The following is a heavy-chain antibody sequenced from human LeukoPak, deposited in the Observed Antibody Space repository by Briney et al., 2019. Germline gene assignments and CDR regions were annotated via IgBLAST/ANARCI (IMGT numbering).Heavy chain of an antibody. CDR1: GGSVSSGSDY. D-gene: IGHD6-19*01. CDR2: IYYSGST. V-gene: IGHV4-61*01. Sequence: KPSETLSLTCTVSGGSVSSGSDYWSWIRQPPGKGLEWIGYIYYSGSTNYNPSLKSRVTISVDTSKNQFSLKLSSVTAADTAVYYCARDSIQNPNQPFRAVAGTPGGAFDIWGQGTMVTVSS. CDR3: ARDSIQNPNQPFRAVAGTPGGAFDI. J-gene: IGHJ3*02.